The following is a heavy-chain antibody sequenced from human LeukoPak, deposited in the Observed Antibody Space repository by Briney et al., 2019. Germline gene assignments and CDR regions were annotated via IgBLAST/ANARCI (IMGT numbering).Heavy chain of an antibody. D-gene: IGHD6-19*01. V-gene: IGHV3-33*01. CDR3: ARVSSGGWYFDY. CDR1: GFIFNSYG. J-gene: IGHJ4*02. Sequence: GGSLRLSCAASGFIFNSYGMHWVRQAPGKGLEWVALIWYDGSNKYYTDSVKGRFTISRDNSKNTLYLQMNSLRAEDTAVYYCARVSSGGWYFDYWGQGTLVTVSS. CDR2: IWYDGSNK.